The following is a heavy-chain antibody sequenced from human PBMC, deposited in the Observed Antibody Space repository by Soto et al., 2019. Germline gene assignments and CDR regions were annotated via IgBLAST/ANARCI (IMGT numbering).Heavy chain of an antibody. CDR3: ARGFY. V-gene: IGHV3-7*01. CDR2: IKTDGSEK. J-gene: IGHJ4*02. Sequence: EVQLVESGGGLVQPGGSLRLACAASGFTFSNYWMSWVRQAPGKGLEWVANIKTDGSEKYYVDSVRGRFTISRDNAKNSLYLQMNSLRAEDTAVYYCARGFYWGQGNLVTVSS. CDR1: GFTFSNYW.